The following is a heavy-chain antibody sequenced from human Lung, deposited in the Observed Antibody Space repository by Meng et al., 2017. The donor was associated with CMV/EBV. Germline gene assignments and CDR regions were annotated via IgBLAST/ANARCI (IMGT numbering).Heavy chain of an antibody. CDR2: SNPKSGGT. CDR3: TSAPGDS. Sequence: QGCLVQAQAGVSTRGSSVKGSCKGSGYTFLCYYMHWVREAPGEGLEWVGWSNPKSGGTHYEQSFQGRVTITRDTSINTVYVEISSLKSVDTAVYYCTSAPGDSWGQGTLVTVSS. CDR1: GYTFLCYY. J-gene: IGHJ4*03. V-gene: IGHV1-2*02. D-gene: IGHD1-14*01.